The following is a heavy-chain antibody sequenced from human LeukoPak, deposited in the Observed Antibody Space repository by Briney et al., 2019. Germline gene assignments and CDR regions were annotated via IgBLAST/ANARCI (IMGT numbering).Heavy chain of an antibody. CDR1: GFNFFNYN. CDR2: ISSTSSTI. CDR3: ARPRSGGTWFFDY. J-gene: IGHJ4*02. D-gene: IGHD2-15*01. Sequence: GGSLRLSCTTSGFNFFNYNMNWVRQAPGKGLEWISHISSTSSTIKYADSVKGRFTISRDNAKNSLHLQMNSLRVEDTAVYYCARPRSGGTWFFDYWGQGTLVTVSS. V-gene: IGHV3-48*04.